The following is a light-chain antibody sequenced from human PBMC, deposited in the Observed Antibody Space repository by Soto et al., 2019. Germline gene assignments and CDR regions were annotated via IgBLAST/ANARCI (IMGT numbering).Light chain of an antibody. V-gene: IGKV1-12*01. Sequence: DIQMTQSPSSVSASVGDRVTITRRASQGVSTWLAWYQQKRGKAPQVXIYGASSLQSGVPSRFSGSGAGTEFTLTISSLQAEDVSTDYCQQHYRYTRTFGQGTKVDIK. CDR3: QQHYRYTRT. J-gene: IGKJ1*01. CDR1: QGVSTW. CDR2: GAS.